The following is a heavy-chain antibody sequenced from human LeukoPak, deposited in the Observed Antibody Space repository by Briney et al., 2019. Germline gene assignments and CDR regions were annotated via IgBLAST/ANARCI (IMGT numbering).Heavy chain of an antibody. D-gene: IGHD3-3*02. CDR3: AKDDSPDPIFWFDP. V-gene: IGHV3-7*03. CDR2: VQQEGSEK. CDR1: GFTFSSYS. J-gene: IGHJ5*02. Sequence: SGGSLRLSCAASGFTFSSYSMNWVRQAPGKGLEWVANVQQEGSEKYYVDSVKGRFTISRDNAKNSVYLEMNSLRAEDTALYYCAKDDSPDPIFWFDPWGQGTLVTVSS.